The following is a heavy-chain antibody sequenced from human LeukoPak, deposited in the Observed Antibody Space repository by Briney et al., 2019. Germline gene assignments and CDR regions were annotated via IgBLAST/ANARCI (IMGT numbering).Heavy chain of an antibody. CDR2: ISTNSNFI. D-gene: IGHD1-26*01. CDR3: ARDVGASAPDAFDI. V-gene: IGHV3-21*01. CDR1: GFTFSTYN. Sequence: PGGSLRLSCAASGFTFSTYNMNWVRQAPGKGLEWVSSISTNSNFIHYADSVKGLFTISRDNAKNSLYLQMNSLRVEDTDVYYCARDVGASAPDAFDIWGQGTMVTVSS. J-gene: IGHJ3*02.